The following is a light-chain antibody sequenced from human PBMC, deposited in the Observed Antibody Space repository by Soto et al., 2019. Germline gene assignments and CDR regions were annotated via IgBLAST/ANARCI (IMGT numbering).Light chain of an antibody. J-gene: IGKJ5*01. CDR2: DAS. Sequence: DIQMTQSPSTLSASVGERVTITCRASQSVSNWLAWYQQKPGKAPKLLIYDASNLETGVPSRFSGSGSGTDFTFTISSLQPEDIATYYCQQYDNLPITFGQGTRLEIK. CDR1: QSVSNW. CDR3: QQYDNLPIT. V-gene: IGKV1-33*01.